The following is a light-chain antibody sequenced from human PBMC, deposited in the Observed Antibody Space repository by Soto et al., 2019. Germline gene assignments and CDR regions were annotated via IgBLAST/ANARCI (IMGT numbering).Light chain of an antibody. V-gene: IGLV2-14*01. CDR1: GHDIGAYNY. CDR2: GVR. CDR3: SSFTTSSFYV. J-gene: IGLJ1*01. Sequence: QSVLTQPTSVSGSPGQSITISCTGNGHDIGAYNYVSWYQQHPGKAPRLLIHGVRNRPPGISSRFSASKSGITAPLTISGLQDEDEADYYCSSFTTSSFYVSGPGTKVTVL.